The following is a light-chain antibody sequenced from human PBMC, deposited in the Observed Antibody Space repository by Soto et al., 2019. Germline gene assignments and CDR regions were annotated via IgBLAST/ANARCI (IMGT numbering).Light chain of an antibody. CDR3: QQYNSYLFT. Sequence: DIQMTQSPSTLSASVGDRVTITCRASQSISTWLAWYQQKPRKAPKVLIYKASSLESGVPSRFSGSGSGTECTLTISSLQPDDFATYYCQQYNSYLFTFGPGTKVDIK. CDR2: KAS. J-gene: IGKJ3*01. V-gene: IGKV1-5*03. CDR1: QSISTW.